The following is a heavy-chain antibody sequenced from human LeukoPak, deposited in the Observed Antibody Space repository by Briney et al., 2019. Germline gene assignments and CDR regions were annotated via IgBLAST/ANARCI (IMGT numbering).Heavy chain of an antibody. Sequence: GASVKVSCKASGYTFTSYDINWVRQATGQGREWMGWMNPNSGNTGYAQKFQGRVTMTRNTSISTAYMELSSLRSEDTAVYYCARGVRMATISPDLRLYYFDYWGQGTLVTVSS. CDR3: ARGVRMATISPDLRLYYFDY. CDR2: MNPNSGNT. D-gene: IGHD5-24*01. J-gene: IGHJ4*02. CDR1: GYTFTSYD. V-gene: IGHV1-8*01.